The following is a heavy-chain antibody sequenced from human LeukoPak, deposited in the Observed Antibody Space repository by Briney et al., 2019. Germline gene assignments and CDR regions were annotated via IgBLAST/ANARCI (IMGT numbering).Heavy chain of an antibody. CDR3: ARDLGRFGELLFWFDP. D-gene: IGHD3-10*01. V-gene: IGHV4-59*01. CDR1: GGSISSYY. Sequence: PSETLSLTCTVSGGSISSYYWSWIRQLPGKGLEWIGYIYYSGSTNYNPSLKSRVTISVDTSKNQFSLKLSSVTAADTAVYYCARDLGRFGELLFWFDPWGQGTLVTVSS. CDR2: IYYSGST. J-gene: IGHJ5*02.